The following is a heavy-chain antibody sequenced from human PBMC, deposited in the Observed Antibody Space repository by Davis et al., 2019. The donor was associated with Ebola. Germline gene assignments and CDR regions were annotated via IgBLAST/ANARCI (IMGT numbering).Heavy chain of an antibody. J-gene: IGHJ4*02. CDR2: IRGSGDGT. V-gene: IGHV3-23*01. CDR1: GFTFNNYA. Sequence: PGGSLRLSCAASGFTFNNYAMAWVRQAPGKGPEWVAIIRGSGDGTYSAYADSVRGRFTVSRDKSKNTLYLQMNSLRAEDTAVYYCAKLFGGSAWYYFDYWGQGTLVAVSS. CDR3: AKLFGGSAWYYFDY. D-gene: IGHD6-19*01.